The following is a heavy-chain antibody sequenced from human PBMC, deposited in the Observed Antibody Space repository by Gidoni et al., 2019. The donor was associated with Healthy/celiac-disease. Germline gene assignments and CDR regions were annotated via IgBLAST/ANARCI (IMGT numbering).Heavy chain of an antibody. CDR1: GYSFTSYW. CDR2: IDPSDAYT. CDR3: ARFSYGDYGYYYGMDV. V-gene: IGHV5-10-1*03. Sequence: VQLVQSGADVKKPGESLRISCKGSGYSFTSYWISWVRQMPGKGLEWMGRIDPSDAYTNYSPSFQGHVTISADKSISTAYLQWSSLKASDTAMYYCARFSYGDYGYYYGMDVWGQGTTVTVSS. J-gene: IGHJ6*02. D-gene: IGHD4-17*01.